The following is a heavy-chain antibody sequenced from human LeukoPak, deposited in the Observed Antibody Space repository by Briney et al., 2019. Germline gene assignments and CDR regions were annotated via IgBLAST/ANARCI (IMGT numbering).Heavy chain of an antibody. D-gene: IGHD3-10*01. CDR3: ARARTSSFGYYYYFMDV. Sequence: PGGSLRLSCTASGFTFTTYWMSWVRQAPGKGLEWVANIKPDGGEKYYVDSVKGRFTISRDNAKNSVYLQMNSPRAEDTAVYYCARARTSSFGYYYYFMDVWGKGTTVTVSS. J-gene: IGHJ6*03. V-gene: IGHV3-7*01. CDR2: IKPDGGEK. CDR1: GFTFTTYW.